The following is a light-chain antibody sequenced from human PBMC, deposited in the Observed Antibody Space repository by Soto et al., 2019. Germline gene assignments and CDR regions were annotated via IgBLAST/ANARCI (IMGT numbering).Light chain of an antibody. Sequence: EIVMTQSPATLSVFPGQRATLSCRASQSVGYKLAWYQQKPGQAPSLLIHAISTRATGVPARFSGGGSGTEFTLTISSLQSEDLAVYYRQQYSDWWTFGQGTKVDIK. CDR3: QQYSDWWT. CDR1: QSVGYK. CDR2: AIS. J-gene: IGKJ1*01. V-gene: IGKV3-15*01.